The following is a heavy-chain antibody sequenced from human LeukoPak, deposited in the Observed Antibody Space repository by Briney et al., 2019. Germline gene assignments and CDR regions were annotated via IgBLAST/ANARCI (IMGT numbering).Heavy chain of an antibody. J-gene: IGHJ5*02. CDR3: ARGNWFDP. V-gene: IGHV3-21*01. CDR1: GFTFSSYS. CDR2: ISSSSSYI. Sequence: GGSLRLSCAASGFTFSSYSMNWVRQAPGKGLEWVSSISSSSSYIYYAASVKGRFTTSRDNAKNSLYLQMNSLGAEGTAVYYCARGNWFDPWGQGTLVTVSS.